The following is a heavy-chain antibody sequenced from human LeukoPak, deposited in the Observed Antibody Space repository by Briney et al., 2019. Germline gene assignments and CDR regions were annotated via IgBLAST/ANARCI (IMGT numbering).Heavy chain of an antibody. J-gene: IGHJ3*02. Sequence: SQTLSLTCAVSSYSISSGYYWGWIRQPPGKGLEWIGSLYHSGSTYYNTSLKSRVTISVDTSKNQFSLKLSSVTAADTAVYYCARARSGYSGYDQDDAFDIWGQGTMVTVSS. CDR1: SYSISSGYY. CDR3: ARARSGYSGYDQDDAFDI. CDR2: LYHSGST. D-gene: IGHD5-12*01. V-gene: IGHV4-38-2*01.